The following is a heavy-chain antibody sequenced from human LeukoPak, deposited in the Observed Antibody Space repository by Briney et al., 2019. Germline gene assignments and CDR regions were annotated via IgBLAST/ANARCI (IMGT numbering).Heavy chain of an antibody. CDR1: GFTFSSYE. J-gene: IGHJ5*02. D-gene: IGHD1-26*01. Sequence: GGSLRLSCAAPGFTFSSYEMNWVRQAPGKGLEWASYISSSGSTIYYEAAVKGRFSISRDNAKNSLYLQMNSLRAEDTAVYYCARDRGWEGFDPWGQGTLVTVSS. CDR2: ISSSGSTI. CDR3: ARDRGWEGFDP. V-gene: IGHV3-48*03.